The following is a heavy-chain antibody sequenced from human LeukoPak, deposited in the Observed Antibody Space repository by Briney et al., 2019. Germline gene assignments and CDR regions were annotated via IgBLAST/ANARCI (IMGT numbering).Heavy chain of an antibody. CDR3: TREGNHDAFDI. CDR1: GFTFGDYA. J-gene: IGHJ3*02. Sequence: PGGSLRLSCTASGFTFGDYAMSWFRQAPGKGLEWVGFIRSKAYGGTTEYAASVKGRFTISRDDSKSIAYLQMNSLKTEDTAVYYCTREGNHDAFDIWGQGTMVTVSS. D-gene: IGHD1-14*01. V-gene: IGHV3-49*03. CDR2: IRSKAYGGTT.